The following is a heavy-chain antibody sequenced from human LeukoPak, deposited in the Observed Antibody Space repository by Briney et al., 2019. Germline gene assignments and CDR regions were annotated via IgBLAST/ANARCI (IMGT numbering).Heavy chain of an antibody. J-gene: IGHJ4*02. CDR1: GFTFSNYW. CDR2: INTDGSST. D-gene: IGHD4-23*01. CDR3: AKGHDYGGDY. Sequence: GGSLRLSCAASGFTFSNYWMHWVRQAPGKGLVWVSRINTDGSSTTYADSVKGRFTISRDNSKNTLYLQMNSLRAEDTAVYYCAKGHDYGGDYWGQGTLVTVSS. V-gene: IGHV3-74*01.